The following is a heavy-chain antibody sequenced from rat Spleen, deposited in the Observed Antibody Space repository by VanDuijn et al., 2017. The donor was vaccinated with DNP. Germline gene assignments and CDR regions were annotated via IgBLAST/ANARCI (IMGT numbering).Heavy chain of an antibody. J-gene: IGHJ4*01. CDR3: TTWGWLLDLDA. Sequence: EVQLVESGGGFVQPGRSLKLSCAASGFTFSDYNMAWVRQAPKKGLEWVATISYDGSSTYYRDSVKGRLTISSDNAKSSLYFQMDSLRSEDTATYYCTTWGWLLDLDAWGQGTSVTVSS. V-gene: IGHV5-7*01. CDR2: ISYDGSST. CDR1: GFTFSDYN. D-gene: IGHD1-12*03.